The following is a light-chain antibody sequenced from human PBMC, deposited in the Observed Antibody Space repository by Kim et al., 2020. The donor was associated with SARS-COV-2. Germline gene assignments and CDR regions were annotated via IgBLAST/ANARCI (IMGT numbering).Light chain of an antibody. J-gene: IGLJ3*02. CDR3: CSYAGSYWV. CDR2: DVS. CDR1: SSDVGGYNY. V-gene: IGLV2-11*01. Sequence: QSALTQPRSESESPGQSVTISCTGTSSDVGGYNYVSWYQQHPGKAPKLMIYDVSKRPSGVPDRFSGSKSGNTASLTISGLQAEDEADYYCCSYAGSYWVFGGGTQLTVL.